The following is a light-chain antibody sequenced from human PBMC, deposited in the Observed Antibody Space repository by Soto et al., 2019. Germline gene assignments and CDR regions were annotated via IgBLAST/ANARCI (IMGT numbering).Light chain of an antibody. V-gene: IGKV3D-20*01. Sequence: EIVSTQSPGTLALSPGERASLSCGASQTVGSTYVAWYQHKPGLAPRLPIYDACSRATAIPDRFSGSGSGTDFTLTISRLEPEDFAVYYCQHYGSSPWTFGQGTKVEL. CDR2: DAC. J-gene: IGKJ1*01. CDR1: QTVGSTY. CDR3: QHYGSSPWT.